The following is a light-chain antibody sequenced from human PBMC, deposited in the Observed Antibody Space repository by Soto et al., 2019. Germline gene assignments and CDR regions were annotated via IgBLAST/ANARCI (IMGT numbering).Light chain of an antibody. Sequence: DIQMTQSPSTLSASVGDRVTITCRATQSVSSWLAWYQQKPGKAPKLLIYKASSLESGVPSRFSGSGSGAEFTLTISSLQPDDFATYYCQQYNNYGLWTFGQGTKVEI. CDR2: KAS. J-gene: IGKJ1*01. CDR1: QSVSSW. V-gene: IGKV1-5*03. CDR3: QQYNNYGLWT.